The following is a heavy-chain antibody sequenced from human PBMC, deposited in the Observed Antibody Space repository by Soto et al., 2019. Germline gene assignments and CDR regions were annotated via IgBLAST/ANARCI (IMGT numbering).Heavy chain of an antibody. CDR2: IIPIFDTR. CDR1: GGTFSSFA. J-gene: IGHJ5*02. Sequence: QVHLVQSGAEVKKPGSSVSVSCKASGGTFSSFAITWVRQAPGQGFEWMGEIIPIFDTRNYAQKFQGRLTFTVDESTNTADMELSSLRSEDTAVYYWAEAGYNESHGLKWRFSWFDTWGQGTLVTVSS. V-gene: IGHV1-69*01. D-gene: IGHD2-2*02. CDR3: AEAGYNESHGLKWRFSWFDT.